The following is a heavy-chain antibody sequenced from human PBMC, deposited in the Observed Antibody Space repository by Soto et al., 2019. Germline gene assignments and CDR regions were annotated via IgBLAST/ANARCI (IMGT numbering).Heavy chain of an antibody. CDR2: INAGNGNT. CDR1: GYTLTIYA. V-gene: IGHV1-3*01. D-gene: IGHD3-22*01. J-gene: IGHJ5*02. CDR3: ARAFDYDSSGYYPRPNWFDL. Sequence: SVKVSCKASGYTLTIYAMDWVLQAPGQRLEWMGWINAGNGNTKYSQKFQGRVTITRDTSASTAYMELSSLRSEDTAVYYCARAFDYDSSGYYPRPNWFDLWGQGTLVTVSS.